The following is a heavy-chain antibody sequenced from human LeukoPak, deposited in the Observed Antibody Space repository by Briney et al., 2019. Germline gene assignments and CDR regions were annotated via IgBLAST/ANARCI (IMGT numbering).Heavy chain of an antibody. CDR3: ARGEYYYDGGY. Sequence: GGSLRLSCAVSGFTFSNFWMSWVRQAPGKGLEWVANIKQDGNERHYVDSVKGRFTISRDNAKNSLFLQMNSLRAEDTAVYYCARGEYYYDGGYWGQGTLVSVSS. J-gene: IGHJ4*02. D-gene: IGHD3-22*01. V-gene: IGHV3-7*04. CDR1: GFTFSNFW. CDR2: IKQDGNER.